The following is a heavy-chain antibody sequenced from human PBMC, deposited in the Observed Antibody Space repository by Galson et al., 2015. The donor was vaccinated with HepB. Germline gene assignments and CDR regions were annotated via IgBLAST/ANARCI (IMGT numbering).Heavy chain of an antibody. CDR2: TYYRSKWST. CDR1: GDSVSSNTVG. Sequence: AISGDSVSSNTVGWNWIRQSPSRGLEWLGRTYYRSKWSTDYADSVKGRITINPDTSKNQFSLQLNSVTPDDTAVYYCAKSIHLGRGFDSWGQGTLVTVSS. V-gene: IGHV6-1*01. D-gene: IGHD7-27*01. CDR3: AKSIHLGRGFDS. J-gene: IGHJ4*02.